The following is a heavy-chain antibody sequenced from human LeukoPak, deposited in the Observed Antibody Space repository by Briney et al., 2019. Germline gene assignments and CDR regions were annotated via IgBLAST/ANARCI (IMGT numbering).Heavy chain of an antibody. D-gene: IGHD6-19*01. CDR1: GGSFSGYY. CDR2: INHSGST. J-gene: IGHJ4*02. V-gene: IGHV4-34*01. Sequence: SETLSPTCAVYGGSFSGYYRSWIRQPPGKGLEWIGEINHSGSTNYNPSLKSRVTISVDTSTNQFSLKLSSVTAADTAVYYCASTRRAVAGPKSIDYWGQGTLVTVSS. CDR3: ASTRRAVAGPKSIDY.